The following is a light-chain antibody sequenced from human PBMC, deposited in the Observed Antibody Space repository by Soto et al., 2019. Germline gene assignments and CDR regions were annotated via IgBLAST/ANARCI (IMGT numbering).Light chain of an antibody. J-gene: IGLJ2*01. CDR1: SGHSSYA. CDR2: LNSDGSH. CDR3: QTWGTGIVV. Sequence: QPVLTQSPSASASLGASVKLTCTLSSGHSSYAIAWHQQLPQKGPRYLMKLNSDGSHNKGDGIPDRFSASSSGPERYLTISSLQSEDEADYYCQTWGTGIVVFGGGTKLTVL. V-gene: IGLV4-69*01.